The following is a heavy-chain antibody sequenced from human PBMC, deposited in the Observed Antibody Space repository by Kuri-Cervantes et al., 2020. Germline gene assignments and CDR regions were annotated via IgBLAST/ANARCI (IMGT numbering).Heavy chain of an antibody. D-gene: IGHD5-18*01. J-gene: IGHJ4*02. V-gene: IGHV1-69*05. CDR1: GGTFSSYA. CDR2: IIPIFGTP. CDR3: ARDRQLWLFDY. Sequence: SVKVSCKASGGTFSSYAINWVRQAPGQGLEWMGGIIPIFGTPNYAQKFQGRVTITRDTSASTAYMELSSLRSEDTAVYYCARDRQLWLFDYWGQGTLVTVSS.